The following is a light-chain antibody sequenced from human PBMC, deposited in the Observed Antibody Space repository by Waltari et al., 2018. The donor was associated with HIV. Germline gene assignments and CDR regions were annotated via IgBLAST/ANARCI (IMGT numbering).Light chain of an antibody. Sequence: EIMMTQSPESLAVSLGERATINCKSRQSVLYRSNSKNYLAWFQQKPGQPPKLLIYWASTRESGVPDRFSGSGSGTDFTLTISSLQAEDVALYYCQQYYIAPFTFGPGTRVDLK. J-gene: IGKJ3*01. V-gene: IGKV4-1*01. CDR3: QQYYIAPFT. CDR2: WAS. CDR1: QSVLYRSNSKNY.